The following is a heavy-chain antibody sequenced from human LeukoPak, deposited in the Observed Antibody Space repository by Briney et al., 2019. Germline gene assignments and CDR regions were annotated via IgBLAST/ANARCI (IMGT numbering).Heavy chain of an antibody. CDR2: ISGSGDST. V-gene: IGHV3-23*01. J-gene: IGHJ4*02. CDR1: GFTFSSYA. CDR3: AKGSSTSCYAANDY. D-gene: IGHD2-2*01. Sequence: GGSLRLSCAASGFTFSSYAMSWVRQAPGKGLEWVSVISGSGDSTYHADSVKGRFTISRDNSKNTLYLQMNGLRAEDTAIYYCAKGSSTSCYAANDYWGQGTLVTVSS.